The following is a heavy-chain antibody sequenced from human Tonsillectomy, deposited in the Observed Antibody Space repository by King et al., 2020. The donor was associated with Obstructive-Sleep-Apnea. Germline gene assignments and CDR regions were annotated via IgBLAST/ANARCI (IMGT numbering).Heavy chain of an antibody. J-gene: IGHJ4*02. CDR1: GGFISGSDYY. Sequence: VQLQESGPGLVKPSETLSLTCIVSGGFISGSDYYWGWIRLPPGKGLEWIGSMYYSGSTYYNSSLKSRITISVDTSKNQFSLKLNSVTAADTAVYYCASSNWNYLESPIFDYWGQGTLVTVSS. CDR3: ASSNWNYLESPIFDY. V-gene: IGHV4-39*07. D-gene: IGHD1-7*01. CDR2: MYYSGST.